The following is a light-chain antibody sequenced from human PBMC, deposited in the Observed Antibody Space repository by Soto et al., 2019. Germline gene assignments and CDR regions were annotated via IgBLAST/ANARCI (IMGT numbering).Light chain of an antibody. Sequence: DIVITQSPATLSFSPWEMATLSCRASQSIRTDLAWYQQKSGQGPRLLIYDASTRATAIPARFSGGGSGTDFTLTISRLQTEDIATYYCQQYENLPTFGQGTRLEIK. CDR3: QQYENLPT. V-gene: IGKV3D-15*01. CDR1: QSIRTD. J-gene: IGKJ5*01. CDR2: DAS.